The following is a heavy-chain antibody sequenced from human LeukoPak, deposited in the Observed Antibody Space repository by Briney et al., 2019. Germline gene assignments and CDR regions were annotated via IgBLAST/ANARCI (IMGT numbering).Heavy chain of an antibody. V-gene: IGHV1-69*05. CDR3: ARVPGYSSSSDSGDY. CDR1: GGTFSSYA. J-gene: IGHJ4*02. CDR2: IIPIFGTA. D-gene: IGHD6-6*01. Sequence: GASVKVSCKASGGTFSSYAISWVRQAPGQGLEWMGGIIPIFGTANYAQKLQGRVTMTTDTSTSTAYMELRSLRSDDTAVYYCARVPGYSSSSDSGDYWGQGTLVTVSS.